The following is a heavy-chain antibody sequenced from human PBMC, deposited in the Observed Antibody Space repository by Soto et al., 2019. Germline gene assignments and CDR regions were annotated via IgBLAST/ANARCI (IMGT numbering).Heavy chain of an antibody. CDR1: GFTFSSYG. CDR2: IWYDGSNK. D-gene: IGHD3-22*01. V-gene: IGHV3-33*01. CDR3: ARGRRSTMIVVVIGGMDV. J-gene: IGHJ6*02. Sequence: ESGGGVVQPGRSLRLSCAASGFTFSSYGMHWVRQAPGKGLEWVAVIWYDGSNKYYADSVKGRFTISRDNSKNTLYLQMNSLRAEDTAVYYCARGRRSTMIVVVIGGMDVWGQGTTVTVSS.